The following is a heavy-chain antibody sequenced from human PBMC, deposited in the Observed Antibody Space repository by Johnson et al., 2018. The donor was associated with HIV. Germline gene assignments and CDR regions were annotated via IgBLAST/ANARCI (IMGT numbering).Heavy chain of an antibody. CDR2: IGTAGDT. V-gene: IGHV3-13*01. Sequence: VQLVESGGGLVQPGGSPRLSCAASGFTFSSYDMHWVRQATGKGLEWVSAIGTAGDTYYPGSVKGRFTISRDNAKNSLYLVMNSLRAEDTAVYYCARKGSSGFGGIDAFDVWGQGTMVTVSS. CDR3: ARKGSSGFGGIDAFDV. CDR1: GFTFSSYD. D-gene: IGHD3-22*01. J-gene: IGHJ3*01.